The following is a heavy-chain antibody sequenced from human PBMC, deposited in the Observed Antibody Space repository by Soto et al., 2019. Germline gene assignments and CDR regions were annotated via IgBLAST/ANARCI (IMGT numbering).Heavy chain of an antibody. CDR2: IIPIFGTA. V-gene: IGHV1-69*12. Sequence: QVQLVQSGAEVKKPGSSVKVSCKASGGTFSSYAISWVRQAPGQGLEWMGGIIPIFGTANYAQKFQGRVTITADESTSIAYMELSSLRSEDTAVYYCARDRGVVTDYYYYGMDVWGQGTTVTVSS. D-gene: IGHD2-15*01. J-gene: IGHJ6*02. CDR3: ARDRGVVTDYYYYGMDV. CDR1: GGTFSSYA.